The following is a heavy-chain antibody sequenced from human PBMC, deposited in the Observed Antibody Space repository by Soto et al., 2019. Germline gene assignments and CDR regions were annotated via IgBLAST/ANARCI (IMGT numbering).Heavy chain of an antibody. J-gene: IGHJ4*02. CDR1: GFSFSDYS. CDR3: AKRATTVPTPGNYFDC. D-gene: IGHD2-15*01. CDR2: LTPAGTT. V-gene: IGHV3-23*01. Sequence: EVRLLESGGALVQPGGSLRLSCAASGFSFSDYSMTWVRQAPGRGLEWVSTLTPAGTTFYADSVKGRFTISRDNYRNTLSLQMYNLRAEDTARYYCAKRATTVPTPGNYFDCWGQGTLVTVSS.